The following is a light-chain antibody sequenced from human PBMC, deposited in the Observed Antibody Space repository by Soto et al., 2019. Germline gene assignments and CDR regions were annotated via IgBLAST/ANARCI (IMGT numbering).Light chain of an antibody. J-gene: IGLJ2*01. CDR1: SSNIGSNT. V-gene: IGLV1-44*01. CDR2: DDG. Sequence: QSVLTQPPSTSGTPGQRVVISCYGSSSNIGSNTVNWYQQLPGATPKLLIYDDGQRPSGVPDRFSGSKSGTSASLAISGLQSDDEADYHLAAWDDSVNGPVFGGGTKLTVL. CDR3: AAWDDSVNGPV.